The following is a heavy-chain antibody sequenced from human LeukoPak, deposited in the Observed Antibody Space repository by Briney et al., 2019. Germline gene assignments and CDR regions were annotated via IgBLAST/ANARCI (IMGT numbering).Heavy chain of an antibody. V-gene: IGHV4-30-4*08. Sequence: SQTLSLTCTVSGGSISSGDYYWRWIRQPPGKGLEWIGYIYYSGSTYYNPSLKSRVTISVDTSKNQFSLKLSSVTAADTAVYYCAGSSGYSFYYFDYWGQGTLVTVSS. J-gene: IGHJ4*02. CDR3: AGSSGYSFYYFDY. CDR2: IYYSGST. D-gene: IGHD3-22*01. CDR1: GGSISSGDYY.